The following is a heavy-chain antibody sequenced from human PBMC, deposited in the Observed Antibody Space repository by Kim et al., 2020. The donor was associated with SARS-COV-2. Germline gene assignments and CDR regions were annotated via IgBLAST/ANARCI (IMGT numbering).Heavy chain of an antibody. V-gene: IGHV3-23*01. Sequence: ADSVKGRFTISRDNSKNTLYLQMNSLRAEDTAVYYCAKGGYNWNFRPFDYWGQGTLVTVSS. D-gene: IGHD1-7*01. CDR3: AKGGYNWNFRPFDY. J-gene: IGHJ4*02.